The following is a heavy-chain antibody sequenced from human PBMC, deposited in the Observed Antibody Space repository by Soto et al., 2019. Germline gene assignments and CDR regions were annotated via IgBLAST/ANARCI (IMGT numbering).Heavy chain of an antibody. Sequence: GGSLRLSCAASGFTFSSYSMNWVRQAPGKGLEWVSSISSSSSYIYYADSVKGRFTISRDNAKNSLYLQMNSLRAEDTAVYYCAVSIAAAGTCLGYWGQGTLVTVSS. CDR1: GFTFSSYS. V-gene: IGHV3-21*01. D-gene: IGHD6-13*01. CDR2: ISSSSSYI. CDR3: AVSIAAAGTCLGY. J-gene: IGHJ4*02.